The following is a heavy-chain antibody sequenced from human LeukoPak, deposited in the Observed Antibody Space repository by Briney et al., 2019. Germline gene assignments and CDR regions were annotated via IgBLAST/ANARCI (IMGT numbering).Heavy chain of an antibody. D-gene: IGHD6-13*01. CDR2: IRYDGSNK. V-gene: IGHV3-30*02. Sequence: AGGSLRLSCAASGFTFSSYGMHWVRQAPVKGLEWVAFIRYDGSNKYYADSVKGRFTISRDNSKNTLYLQMNSLRAEDTAVYYCAKDLSTGYSSSFDPWGQGTLVTVSS. J-gene: IGHJ5*02. CDR1: GFTFSSYG. CDR3: AKDLSTGYSSSFDP.